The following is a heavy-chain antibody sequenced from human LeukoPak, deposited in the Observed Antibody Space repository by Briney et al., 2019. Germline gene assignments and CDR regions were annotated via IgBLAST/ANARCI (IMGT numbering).Heavy chain of an antibody. J-gene: IGHJ4*02. D-gene: IGHD3-10*01. V-gene: IGHV3-23*01. Sequence: GGSLRLSCAASGFTFSSYGMTWVRQAPGKGLEWVSAISGSGGSTYYADSVKGRFTISRDNSKNTLYLQMNSLRAEDTAVYYCAAEMNWFGELLGWGQGTLVTVSS. CDR1: GFTFSSYG. CDR3: AAEMNWFGELLG. CDR2: ISGSGGST.